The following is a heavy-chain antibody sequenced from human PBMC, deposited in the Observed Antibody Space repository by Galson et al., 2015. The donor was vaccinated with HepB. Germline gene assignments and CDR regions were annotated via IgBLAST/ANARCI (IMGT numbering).Heavy chain of an antibody. CDR1: GYTFTSYG. J-gene: IGHJ5*02. CDR3: ASWRPPGGWFDP. CDR2: ISAYNGNT. Sequence: SVKVSCKASGYTFTSYGISWVRQAPGQGLEWMGWISAYNGNTNYAQKLQGRVTMTTDTSTSTAYMELRSLRSDDTAVYYCASWRPPGGWFDPWGQGTLVTVSS. D-gene: IGHD3-10*01. V-gene: IGHV1-18*01.